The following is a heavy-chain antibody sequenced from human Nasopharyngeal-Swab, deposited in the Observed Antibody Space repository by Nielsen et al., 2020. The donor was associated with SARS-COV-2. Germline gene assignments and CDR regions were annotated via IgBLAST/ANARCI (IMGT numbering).Heavy chain of an antibody. Sequence: GGSLRLSCAASGFTFSSYAMHWVRQAPGKGLEWVAVISYDGSNKYYADSVKGRFTISRDNSKNTLYLQMNSLRAEDTAVYYCARDSGGLQDYWGQGTLVTVSS. CDR3: ARDSGGLQDY. D-gene: IGHD3-10*01. V-gene: IGHV3-30-3*01. J-gene: IGHJ4*02. CDR2: ISYDGSNK. CDR1: GFTFSSYA.